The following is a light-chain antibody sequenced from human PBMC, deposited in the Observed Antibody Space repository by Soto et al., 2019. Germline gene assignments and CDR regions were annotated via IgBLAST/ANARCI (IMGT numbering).Light chain of an antibody. J-gene: IGKJ2*01. CDR1: QRVSSY. Sequence: EIVLTQSPATLSLSPGERATLSCRASQRVSSYLAWYQQKPGQAPRLLIYDASNRATGIPARNSGSGSGTDFTLTINSLEPEDFAVYYCQQRSTRYTFGQGTKLEIK. CDR2: DAS. V-gene: IGKV3-11*01. CDR3: QQRSTRYT.